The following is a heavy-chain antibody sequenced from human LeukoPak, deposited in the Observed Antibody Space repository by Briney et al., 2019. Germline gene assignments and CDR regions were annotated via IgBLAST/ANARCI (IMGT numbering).Heavy chain of an antibody. D-gene: IGHD6-19*01. CDR3: ARGTTLGWYGDY. Sequence: SETLSLTCTVSGGSISNYHWSWIRQSPGKGLEWIGYIYDSGSTNYNPSLRSRVTISTDTAKNQLSLKLSSVTAADTAVYYCARGTTLGWYGDYWGQGALVTVSS. CDR2: IYDSGST. CDR1: GGSISNYH. J-gene: IGHJ4*02. V-gene: IGHV4-59*01.